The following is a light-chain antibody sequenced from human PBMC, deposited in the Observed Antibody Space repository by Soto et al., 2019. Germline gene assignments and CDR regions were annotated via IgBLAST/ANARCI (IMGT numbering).Light chain of an antibody. V-gene: IGKV1-39*01. J-gene: IGKJ3*01. CDR2: DTS. CDR1: QTISTY. CDR3: QQSYSAPT. Sequence: DIQMTQSPASLSASVGDRVTITCRASQTISTYFNWYQQKPGKAPKLLIYDTSSLQSVVPSRFSGSGSGTEFTLNIKSLQPEDFETYYCQQSYSAPTFGPGTKVYVE.